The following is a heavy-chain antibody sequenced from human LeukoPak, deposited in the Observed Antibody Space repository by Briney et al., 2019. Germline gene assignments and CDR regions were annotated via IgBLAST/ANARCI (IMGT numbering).Heavy chain of an antibody. J-gene: IGHJ3*02. D-gene: IGHD3-10*01. CDR1: GGSVSSGSYY. CDR3: XLTIXPTDVLLWFGEFYAFDI. Sequence: PSETLSLTCTVSGGSVSSGSYYWSWIRQPPGKGLEWIGYIYYSGSTNYNPSLKSRVTISVDTSKNQFSLKLSSVTAADTAVYYXXLTIXPTDVLLWFGEFYAFDIWGQGTMVTVSS. CDR2: IYYSGST. V-gene: IGHV4-61*01.